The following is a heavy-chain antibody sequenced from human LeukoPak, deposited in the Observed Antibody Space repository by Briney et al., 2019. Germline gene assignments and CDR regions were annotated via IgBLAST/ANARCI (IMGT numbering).Heavy chain of an antibody. J-gene: IGHJ5*02. D-gene: IGHD3-10*01. CDR1: GGSISSYY. CDR3: ARDITMARGVEIFSRFDP. CDR2: IHTSGST. Sequence: SETLSLTCTVSGGSISSYYWSWIRQPAGKGLEWIGRIHTSGSTNYNPSLKSRVTMSVDTSKNQFSLKLSSVTAADTAVYYCARDITMARGVEIFSRFDPWGQGTLVTVSS. V-gene: IGHV4-4*07.